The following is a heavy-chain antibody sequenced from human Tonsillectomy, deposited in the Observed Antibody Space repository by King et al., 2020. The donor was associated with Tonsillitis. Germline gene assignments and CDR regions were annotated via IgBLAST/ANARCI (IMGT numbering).Heavy chain of an antibody. D-gene: IGHD1-26*01. V-gene: IGHV3-21*01. Sequence: VQLVESGGGLVKPGGSLRLSCAASGFTFSTYTMNWVRQAPGKGLEWVSSISGSSSYIYYADSVKGRFTISRDNAKNSLYLQMNSLRAEDTAVYYCARDRSYRGGNHDAFDIWGQGTMVTVSS. CDR1: GFTFSTYT. CDR3: ARDRSYRGGNHDAFDI. CDR2: ISGSSSYI. J-gene: IGHJ3*02.